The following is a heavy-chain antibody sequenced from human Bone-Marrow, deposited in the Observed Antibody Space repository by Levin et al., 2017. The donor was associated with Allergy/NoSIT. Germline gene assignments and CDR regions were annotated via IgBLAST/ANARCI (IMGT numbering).Heavy chain of an antibody. CDR1: GFTFNGYW. V-gene: IGHV3-7*01. D-gene: IGHD2-21*01. J-gene: IGHJ4*02. CDR2: IKQDGSDK. CDR3: AKAGPYFADY. Sequence: PGGSLRLSCAASGFTFNGYWMTWVRQGPGKGLEWVANIKQDGSDKYYADSVKGRFTISGDNAKNSLYLQMNSLRAEDTAVYYCAKAGPYFADYWGQGSLVTVSS.